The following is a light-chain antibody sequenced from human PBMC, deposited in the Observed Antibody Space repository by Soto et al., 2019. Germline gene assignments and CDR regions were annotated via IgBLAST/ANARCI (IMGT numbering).Light chain of an antibody. V-gene: IGKV1-5*01. Sequence: DVQITQSPSTLSASVWDIVTITCRASQSIFAWVAWYQQKPGQAPRLLIFDTSTLQSGVPSRFSGSGSGTEFTLAISSLQPDDFATYYCQQYKTSPTFGQGAKVDIK. CDR1: QSIFAW. CDR3: QQYKTSPT. CDR2: DTS. J-gene: IGKJ1*01.